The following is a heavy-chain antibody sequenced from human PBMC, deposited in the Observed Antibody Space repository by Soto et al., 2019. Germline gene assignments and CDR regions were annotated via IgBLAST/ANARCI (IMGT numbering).Heavy chain of an antibody. CDR3: ARNSGYPSHYFDY. D-gene: IGHD5-12*01. V-gene: IGHV4-39*01. Sequence: PSETLSLTCTVPGGSISSSSYYWGWIRQPPGKGLEWIGSIYYSGSTYYNPSLKSRVTISVDTSKNQFSLKLSSVTAADTAVYYCARNSGYPSHYFDYWGQGTLVTVSS. CDR2: IYYSGST. CDR1: GGSISSSSYY. J-gene: IGHJ4*02.